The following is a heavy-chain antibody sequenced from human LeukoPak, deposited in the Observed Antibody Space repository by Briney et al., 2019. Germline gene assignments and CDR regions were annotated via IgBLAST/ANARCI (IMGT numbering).Heavy chain of an antibody. J-gene: IGHJ4*02. Sequence: SETLSLTCTVSGGSINNYYWSWIRQPAGKGLEWIGLIYSSGSTSYNPSLKSRVTISVDTSKNQFSLKLSSVTAADTAVYFCARVRSATSPFEYWGQGTLVTVSS. V-gene: IGHV4-4*07. CDR1: GGSINNYY. CDR3: ARVRSATSPFEY. CDR2: IYSSGST.